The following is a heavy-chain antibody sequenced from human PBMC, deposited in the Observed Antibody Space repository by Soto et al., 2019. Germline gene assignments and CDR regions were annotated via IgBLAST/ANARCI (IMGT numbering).Heavy chain of an antibody. CDR1: GYTFADYS. Sequence: QVRLVQSGAEVKSPGTSVKVSCQTSGYTFADYSIHWVRQAPGQGLEYMGNIDPSTGTSDSAQTVQGRISMTTDASTSTVYMELNNLVSGDTAVYYCARLSRITFIVNWGQGTLVTVSS. D-gene: IGHD3-10*01. CDR3: ARLSRITFIVN. J-gene: IGHJ4*02. CDR2: IDPSTGTS. V-gene: IGHV1-46*03.